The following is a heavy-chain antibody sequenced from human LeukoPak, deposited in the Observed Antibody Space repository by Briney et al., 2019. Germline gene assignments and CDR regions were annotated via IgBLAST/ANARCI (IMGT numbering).Heavy chain of an antibody. CDR3: AKGGASVTRYVDY. CDR1: GFTFSSYA. Sequence: GSLRLSCAASGFTFSSYAMSWVRQAPGKGLEWVSGISGSGGNTYYADSVKGRFTISRDNSQNTLYLQMNSLRPEDTAVYYCAKGGASVTRYVDYWGQGTLVTVSS. CDR2: ISGSGGNT. D-gene: IGHD4-17*01. V-gene: IGHV3-23*01. J-gene: IGHJ4*02.